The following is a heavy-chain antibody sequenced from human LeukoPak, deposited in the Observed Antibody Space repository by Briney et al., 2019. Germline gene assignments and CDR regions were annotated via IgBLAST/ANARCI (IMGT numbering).Heavy chain of an antibody. Sequence: GGSLRLSCAASGFTFSDHYMDWVRQAPGKGLEWVGRSRNKANSYTTEYAASVKGRFTISRDDSKNSLYLQMNSPKTEDTAVYYCARGFRAFDIWGQGTMVTVSS. CDR1: GFTFSDHY. CDR2: SRNKANSYTT. V-gene: IGHV3-72*01. CDR3: ARGFRAFDI. J-gene: IGHJ3*02. D-gene: IGHD2-21*01.